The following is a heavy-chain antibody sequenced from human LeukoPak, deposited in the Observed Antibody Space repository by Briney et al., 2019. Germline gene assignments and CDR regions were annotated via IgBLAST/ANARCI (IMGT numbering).Heavy chain of an antibody. V-gene: IGHV1-2*02. D-gene: IGHD6-19*01. J-gene: IGHJ4*02. CDR3: ARLVSY. Sequence: ASVKVSCKASGYTFTGYYIHWVRQAPGQGLEWMGYIDPNSGDTNYAQEFQGRVTMTRDTSISTAYMELSRLRSDDTAVYYCARLVSYWGQGTLVTVSS. CDR2: IDPNSGDT. CDR1: GYTFTGYY.